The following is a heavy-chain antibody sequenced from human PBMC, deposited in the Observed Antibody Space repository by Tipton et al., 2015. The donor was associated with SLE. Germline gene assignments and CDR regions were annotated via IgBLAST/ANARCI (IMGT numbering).Heavy chain of an antibody. V-gene: IGHV3-33*01. D-gene: IGHD6-13*01. Sequence: SLRLSCAVSGFPFNNYGMHWVRQAPGKGLEWVAVIWYDGSRKYYADSVKGRFTISRDFSKNTGDLEMNSLRAEDTAMYYCVATGSIDSWGQGTLVTVSS. CDR2: IWYDGSRK. J-gene: IGHJ4*02. CDR1: GFPFNNYG. CDR3: VATGSIDS.